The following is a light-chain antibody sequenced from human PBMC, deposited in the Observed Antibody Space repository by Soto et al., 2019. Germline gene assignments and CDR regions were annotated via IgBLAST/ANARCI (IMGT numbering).Light chain of an antibody. V-gene: IGLV1-44*01. J-gene: IGLJ3*02. CDR3: AAWDESLSGWV. CDR2: TAT. CDR1: SSNIGSYP. Sequence: QSVLTQSPSASATPGQRVAISCSGSSSNIGSYPVNWYQQLPGTAPKLLIHTATQRPSGVPDRFSGSKSGTSASLAISGLQSEDEADYYCAAWDESLSGWVFGGGTKLTV.